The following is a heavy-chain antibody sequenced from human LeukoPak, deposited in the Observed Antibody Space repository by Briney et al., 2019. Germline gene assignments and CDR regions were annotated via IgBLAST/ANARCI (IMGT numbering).Heavy chain of an antibody. CDR1: GFTFSSYG. V-gene: IGHV3-33*06. Sequence: PGGSLRLSCAASGFTFSSYGMHWVRQAPGNGLEWVAVIWYDGSNKYYAVSVKGRFTISRDNSKNTLYLQMNSLRAEDTAVYYCAKAIKYYYYYMDVWGKGTTVTVSS. CDR3: AKAIKYYYYYMDV. CDR2: IWYDGSNK. J-gene: IGHJ6*03. D-gene: IGHD2-21*01.